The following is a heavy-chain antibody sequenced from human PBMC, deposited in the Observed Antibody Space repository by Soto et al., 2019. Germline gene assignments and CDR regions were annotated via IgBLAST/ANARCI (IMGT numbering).Heavy chain of an antibody. V-gene: IGHV3-23*01. CDR3: AKGAGSDSGRY. CDR1: GFTFSNYA. Sequence: EVQLLESGGGLVQPGGSLTLSCEASGFTFSNYAMNWVRQAPGKGLEWVSGIIGSGVTTYYAGSVKGRFTISRDNSRSTLYLQMNSLGVDDTAGYYCAKGAGSDSGRYWGQGTLVTVSS. D-gene: IGHD3-10*01. CDR2: IIGSGVTT. J-gene: IGHJ4*02.